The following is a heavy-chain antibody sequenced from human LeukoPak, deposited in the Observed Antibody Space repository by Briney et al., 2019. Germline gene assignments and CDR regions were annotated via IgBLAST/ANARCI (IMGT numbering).Heavy chain of an antibody. D-gene: IGHD3-3*01. Sequence: ASVKVSCKASGYTFTSYAMHWVRQAPGQRLEWMGWINAGNGNTKYSQEFQGRVTITRDTSASTAHMELSSLRSEDTAVYYCARAGITIFGVVNNWFDPWGQGTLVTVSS. CDR2: INAGNGNT. V-gene: IGHV1-3*03. CDR1: GYTFTSYA. CDR3: ARAGITIFGVVNNWFDP. J-gene: IGHJ5*02.